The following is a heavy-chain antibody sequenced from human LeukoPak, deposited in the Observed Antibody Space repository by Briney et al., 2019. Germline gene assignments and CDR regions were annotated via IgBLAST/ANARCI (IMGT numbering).Heavy chain of an antibody. CDR1: GFTFSSYS. CDR2: ISYDGSNK. J-gene: IGHJ4*02. Sequence: GGSLRLSCAASGFTFSSYSMNWVRQAPGKGLEWVAVISYDGSNKYYADSVKGRFTISRDNSKNTLYLQMNSLRAEDTAVYYCAKGARGYSYGLDYWGQGTLVTVSS. D-gene: IGHD5-18*01. CDR3: AKGARGYSYGLDY. V-gene: IGHV3-30*18.